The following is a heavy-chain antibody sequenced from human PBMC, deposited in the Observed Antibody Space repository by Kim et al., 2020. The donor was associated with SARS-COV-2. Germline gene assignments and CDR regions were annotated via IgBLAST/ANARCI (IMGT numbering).Heavy chain of an antibody. CDR1: GFTFSTSP. D-gene: IGHD4-17*01. V-gene: IGHV3-23*03. CDR2: INWDGTRT. J-gene: IGHJ4*02. CDR3: AKGVTNSGFDY. Sequence: GGSLRLSCVASGFTFSTSPMGWVRQAPGEGLEWVSRINWDGTRTYYADSVKGRVTMSSDRSKNTVYLHMNSLRVEDTAVYYCAKGVTNSGFDYWGRGAQVTVSS.